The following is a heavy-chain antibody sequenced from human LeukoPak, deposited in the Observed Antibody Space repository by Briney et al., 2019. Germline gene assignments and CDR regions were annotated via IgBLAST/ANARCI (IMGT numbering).Heavy chain of an antibody. V-gene: IGHV1-2*02. CDR2: INPNSGGT. CDR3: ARSKITFGGVIVIPFDY. J-gene: IGHJ4*02. CDR1: GYAFTGYY. Sequence: ASVKVSCKASGYAFTGYYMHWVRQDPGQGLEWMGWINPNSGGTNYAQKFQGRVTMTRDTSISTAYMELSRLRSDDTAVYYCARSKITFGGVIVIPFDYWGQGTLVTVSS. D-gene: IGHD3-16*02.